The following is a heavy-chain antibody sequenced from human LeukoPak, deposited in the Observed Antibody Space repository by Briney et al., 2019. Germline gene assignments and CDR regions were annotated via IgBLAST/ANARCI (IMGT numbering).Heavy chain of an antibody. J-gene: IGHJ6*03. CDR1: GYTFTSYG. D-gene: IGHD3-10*01. CDR2: ISAYNGNT. Sequence: ASVKVSCKASGYTFTSYGINWVRQAPGQGLEWMGWISAYNGNTNYAQKLQGRVTMTTDTSTSTAYMELRSLRSDDTAVYYCARVRESILTMVREHYYYYHMDVWGKGTTVTISS. CDR3: ARVRESILTMVREHYYYYHMDV. V-gene: IGHV1-18*01.